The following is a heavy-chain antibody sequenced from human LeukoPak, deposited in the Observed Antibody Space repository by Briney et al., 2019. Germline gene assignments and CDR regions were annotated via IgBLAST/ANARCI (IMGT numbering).Heavy chain of an antibody. D-gene: IGHD6-19*01. V-gene: IGHV1-2*02. CDR3: AISMGAHSSGWNY. CDR1: GYTFTGYY. J-gene: IGHJ4*02. Sequence: ASVKVSCKASGYTFTGYYMHWVRQAPGQGLEWMGWINPNSGGTNYAQKFQGRVTMTRDTSISTAYMELSRLRSDDTAVYYCAISMGAHSSGWNYWGQGSLVTVSS. CDR2: INPNSGGT.